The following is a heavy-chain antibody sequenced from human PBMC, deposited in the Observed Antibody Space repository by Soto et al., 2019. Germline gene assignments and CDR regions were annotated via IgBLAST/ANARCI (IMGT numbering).Heavy chain of an antibody. CDR2: IYYSGST. V-gene: IGHV4-59*08. Sequence: SETLSLTCTVSGGSISSYYWSWIRQPPGKGLEWIGYIYYSGSTNYNPSLKSRVTISVDTSKNQFSLKLSSVTAADTAVYYCARQNYDILTGYHIFDYWGQGTLVTVSS. CDR1: GGSISSYY. J-gene: IGHJ4*02. D-gene: IGHD3-9*01. CDR3: ARQNYDILTGYHIFDY.